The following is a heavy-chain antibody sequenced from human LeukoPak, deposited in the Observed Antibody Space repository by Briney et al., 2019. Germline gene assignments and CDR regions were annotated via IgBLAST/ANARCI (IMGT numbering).Heavy chain of an antibody. Sequence: GGSLRLSCAASRLKISDYSMSWIRQSPGKGLEWVAFIRYDGSNKYYADSVKGRFTISRDNSKNTLYLQMNSLRAEDTAVYYCAKAHMVRGVIIRVSFDYWGQGTLVTVSS. D-gene: IGHD3-10*01. CDR1: RLKISDYS. CDR2: IRYDGSNK. J-gene: IGHJ4*02. V-gene: IGHV3-30*02. CDR3: AKAHMVRGVIIRVSFDY.